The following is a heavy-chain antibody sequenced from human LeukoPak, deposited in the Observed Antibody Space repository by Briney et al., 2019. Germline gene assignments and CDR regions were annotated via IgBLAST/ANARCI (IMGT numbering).Heavy chain of an antibody. D-gene: IGHD3-3*01. J-gene: IGHJ5*02. V-gene: IGHV1-8*01. Sequence: ASVKVSCTASGYTFTSYDINWVRQAPGQGLEWMGWMNPNSGNTGYAQKFQGRVTMTRNTSISTAYMELSSLRSEDTAVYYCARVLLRSGYYKTWGQGTLVTVSS. CDR2: MNPNSGNT. CDR1: GYTFTSYD. CDR3: ARVLLRSGYYKT.